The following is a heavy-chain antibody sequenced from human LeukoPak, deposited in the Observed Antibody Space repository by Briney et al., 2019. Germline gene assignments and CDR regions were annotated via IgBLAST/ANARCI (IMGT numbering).Heavy chain of an antibody. J-gene: IGHJ4*02. CDR2: ISSNGGGT. D-gene: IGHD6-19*01. CDR1: GFIFSTYT. Sequence: GGSLRLSCSASGFIFSTYTMHWVRQAPGKGLEYVSAISSNGGGTYYADSVKGRFTISRDNSKNTLYLQMSSLRVEDTAAYYCARIVQWPKGFDHWGQGTLVTVSS. CDR3: ARIVQWPKGFDH. V-gene: IGHV3-64*04.